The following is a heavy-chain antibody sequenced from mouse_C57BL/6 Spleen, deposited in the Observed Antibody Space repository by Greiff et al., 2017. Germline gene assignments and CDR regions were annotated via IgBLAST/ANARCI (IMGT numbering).Heavy chain of an antibody. CDR1: GFTFSDFY. CDR2: SRNKANDYTT. CDR3: AGGNYDWFAY. D-gene: IGHD2-1*01. V-gene: IGHV7-1*01. Sequence: EVNVVESGGGLVQSGRSLRLSCATSGFTFSDFYMEWVRQAPGKGLEWIAASRNKANDYTTEYSASVKGRFIVSRDTSQSILYLQMNALRAEDTAIYYCAGGNYDWFAYWGQGTLVTVSA. J-gene: IGHJ3*01.